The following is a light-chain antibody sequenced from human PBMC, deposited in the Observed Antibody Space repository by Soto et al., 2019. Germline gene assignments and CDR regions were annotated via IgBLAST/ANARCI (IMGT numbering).Light chain of an antibody. CDR2: DVT. CDR1: SSDVGGYNC. J-gene: IGLJ1*01. V-gene: IGLV2-14*01. Sequence: QSALTQPASVSGSPGQSIAISCTGTSSDVGGYNCVSWYQQHPGKAPKLIIYDVTNRPSGVSNRFSGSKSGNTASLTISGLQAEDEADYYCSSYTSSSTYVFGTGTKVTVL. CDR3: SSYTSSSTYV.